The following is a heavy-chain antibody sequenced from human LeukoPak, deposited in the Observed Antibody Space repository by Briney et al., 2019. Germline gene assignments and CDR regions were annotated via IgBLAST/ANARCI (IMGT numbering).Heavy chain of an antibody. V-gene: IGHV4-59*01. CDR3: ARDPGYCSGGSCSHPTDAFDI. Sequence: SETLSLTCTVSGGSISNYYWSWIRQPPGKGLEWIGYIYYSGSTNYNPSLKSRVTISVDTSKNQFSLKLSSVTAADTAVYYCARDPGYCSGGSCSHPTDAFDIWGQGTMVTVSS. J-gene: IGHJ3*02. D-gene: IGHD2-15*01. CDR2: IYYSGST. CDR1: GGSISNYY.